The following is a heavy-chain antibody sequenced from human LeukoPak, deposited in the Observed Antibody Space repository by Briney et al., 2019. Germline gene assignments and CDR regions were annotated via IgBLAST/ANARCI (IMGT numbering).Heavy chain of an antibody. CDR2: ISAYNGNT. Sequence: ASVKVSCKASGYTFTSYGISWVRQAPGQGLEWMGWISAYNGNTNYAQKFQGRVTMTTDTSTSTAYMELRSLRSDDTAVYYCARDRVVVAATPGNWFDPWGQGTLVTVSS. D-gene: IGHD2-15*01. CDR3: ARDRVVVAATPGNWFDP. J-gene: IGHJ5*02. V-gene: IGHV1-18*01. CDR1: GYTFTSYG.